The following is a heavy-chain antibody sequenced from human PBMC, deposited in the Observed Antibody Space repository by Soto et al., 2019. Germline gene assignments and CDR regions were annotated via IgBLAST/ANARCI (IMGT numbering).Heavy chain of an antibody. CDR2: VSGTGGST. Sequence: EVHLLESGGGLVQPGGSVRLSCAASGFSFSSYAMSWVRQAPGKGLEWVSSVSGTGGSTYYADSVKGRFTISRDNSKNTLYLQMNSLRAEDTAVYYRAKDSTRSFIVATNADFGSWGQGTLVTVSS. J-gene: IGHJ4*02. CDR1: GFSFSSYA. CDR3: AKDSTRSFIVATNADFGS. D-gene: IGHD5-12*01. V-gene: IGHV3-23*01.